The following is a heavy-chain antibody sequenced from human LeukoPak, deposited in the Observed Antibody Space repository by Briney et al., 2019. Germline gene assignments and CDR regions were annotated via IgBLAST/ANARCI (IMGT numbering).Heavy chain of an antibody. CDR2: ISSSGNTT. J-gene: IGHJ4*02. CDR3: ARDPLSGYSSGWYVDY. CDR1: GFTFSDYY. Sequence: GGSLRLSCAASGFTFSDYYMSWIRQAPGKGLGCVSYISSSGNTTYHADSVKGRFTISRDNAKNSLYLQMSSLRAEDTAVYYCARDPLSGYSSGWYVDYWGQGTLVTVSS. V-gene: IGHV3-11*04. D-gene: IGHD6-19*01.